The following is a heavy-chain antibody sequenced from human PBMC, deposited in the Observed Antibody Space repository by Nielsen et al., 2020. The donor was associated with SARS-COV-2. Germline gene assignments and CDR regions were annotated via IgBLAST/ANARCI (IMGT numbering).Heavy chain of an antibody. CDR3: AGKSKYSGSNRAGMDV. Sequence: LSLTCAASGFIVTNNYMSWVRQAPGKGLEWVSAISGSGGSTYYADSVKGRFTISRDNSKNTLYLQMNSLRAEDTAVYYCAGKSKYSGSNRAGMDVWGQGTTVTVSS. CDR2: ISGSGGST. D-gene: IGHD5-12*01. CDR1: GFIVTNNY. J-gene: IGHJ6*02. V-gene: IGHV3-23*01.